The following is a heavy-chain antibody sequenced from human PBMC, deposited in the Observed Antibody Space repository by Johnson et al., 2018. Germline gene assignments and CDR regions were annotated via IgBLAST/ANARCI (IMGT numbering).Heavy chain of an antibody. D-gene: IGHD3-10*01. J-gene: IGHJ3*02. CDR1: GGIFSTYS. CDR2: IIPIFGTT. V-gene: IGHV1-69*01. CDR3: ARIAELAGAFDI. Sequence: QVQLVQSGAEAKKPGSSVKVSCKVSGGIFSTYSLSWVRQAPGQGLEWMGGIIPIFGTTDYAQKLQGRVTSTADESTNTVYMELSSLKSEDTAVYFCARIAELAGAFDIWGQGTLVTVSA.